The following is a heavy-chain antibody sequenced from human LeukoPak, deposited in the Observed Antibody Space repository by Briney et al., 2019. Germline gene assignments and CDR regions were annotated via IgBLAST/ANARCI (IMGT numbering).Heavy chain of an antibody. J-gene: IGHJ4*02. Sequence: SETLSLTCAVYGGSFSGYYWSWIRQPPGKGLEWIGEINHSGSTNYNPSLKSRVTISVDTSKNQFSLKLSSVTAADTAVYYCARGYCSSTSCYTFGYCGQGTLVTVSS. CDR3: ARGYCSSTSCYTFGY. D-gene: IGHD2-2*02. V-gene: IGHV4-34*01. CDR2: INHSGST. CDR1: GGSFSGYY.